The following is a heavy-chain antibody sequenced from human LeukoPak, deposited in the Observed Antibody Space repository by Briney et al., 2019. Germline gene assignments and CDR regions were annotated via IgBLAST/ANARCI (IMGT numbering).Heavy chain of an antibody. J-gene: IGHJ4*02. V-gene: IGHV4-59*01. CDR1: GGSIRSYY. D-gene: IGHD3-22*01. Sequence: PSETLSLTCTVSGGSIRSYYWSWIRQPPGKGLEWIGYIYYSGSTNYNPSLKSRVTISVDTSKNQFSLKLSSVTAADTAVYYCARDIYYYDSSGSRVFDYWGQGTLVTVSS. CDR3: ARDIYYYDSSGSRVFDY. CDR2: IYYSGST.